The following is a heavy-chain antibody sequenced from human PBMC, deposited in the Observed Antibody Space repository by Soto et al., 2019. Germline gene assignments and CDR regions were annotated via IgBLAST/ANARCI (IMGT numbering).Heavy chain of an antibody. CDR3: AKDAYPGTTKYYGMDV. CDR1: GFTFSSYA. CDR2: ISGSGGST. D-gene: IGHD1-7*01. J-gene: IGHJ6*02. V-gene: IGHV3-23*01. Sequence: GSLRLSCAASGFTFSSYAMSWVRQAPGKGLEWVSAISGSGGSTYYADSVKGRFTISRDNSKNTLYLQMNSLRAEDTAVYYCAKDAYPGTTKYYGMDVWGQGTTVTVSS.